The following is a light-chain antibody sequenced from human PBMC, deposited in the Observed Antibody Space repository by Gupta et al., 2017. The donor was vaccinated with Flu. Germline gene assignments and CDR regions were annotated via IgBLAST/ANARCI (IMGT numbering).Light chain of an antibody. CDR2: VDPDGSH. J-gene: IGLJ3*02. Sequence: QLAVTQSPSASASLGASVRLTCTLSSGHSKYAIAWHQQQPDKGPRFLMMVDPDGSHTKGDGIPDRFSGSSSGAERYLTISSLQSDDEADYYCQTWDTAIRVLGGGTKLTVL. V-gene: IGLV4-69*01. CDR3: QTWDTAIRV. CDR1: SGHSKYA.